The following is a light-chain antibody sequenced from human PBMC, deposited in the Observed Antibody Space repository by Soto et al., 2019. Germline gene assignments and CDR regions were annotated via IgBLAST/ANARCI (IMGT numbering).Light chain of an antibody. CDR1: QSISSY. V-gene: IGKV1-39*01. CDR3: QQSYSTQFT. CDR2: AAS. J-gene: IGKJ3*01. Sequence: DLQMTQSPSSLSASVGDRVTITCRASQSISSYLNWYQQKPGKAPKLLIYAASSLQSGVPSRFSGSGSGTDFTLTISSLQPEDFATYYFQQSYSTQFTFGPGTKVDSK.